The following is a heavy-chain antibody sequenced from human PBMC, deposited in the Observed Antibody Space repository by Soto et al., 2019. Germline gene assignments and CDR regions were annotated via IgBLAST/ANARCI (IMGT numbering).Heavy chain of an antibody. CDR1: GFTFSSYS. V-gene: IGHV3-48*01. CDR3: ARVVHVVTVVNTRLYL. CDR2: ISSSSVTI. J-gene: IGHJ4*02. D-gene: IGHD4-4*01. Sequence: PGGSLRLSCAASGFTFSSYSMNWFRQAPGKGLEWVSYISSSSVTIYYADSVKGRFTISRDNAKNSLYLQMHSLRAEDTAVYYCARVVHVVTVVNTRLYLWGQGTLVIVYS.